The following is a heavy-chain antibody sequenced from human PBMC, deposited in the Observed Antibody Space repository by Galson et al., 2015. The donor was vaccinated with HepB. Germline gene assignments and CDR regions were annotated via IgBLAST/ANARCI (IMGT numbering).Heavy chain of an antibody. J-gene: IGHJ5*02. V-gene: IGHV3-13*01. D-gene: IGHD2-2*01. CDR1: GFTFSNYD. Sequence: SLRLSCAASGFTFSNYDMHWVRQATGKGLEWVSTINAAGDTYYADSVKGRFTISRENAKKSLYLQMNRLRPGDTAVYYCTRGLSVVPAARRENWFDPWGQGTLVTVSS. CDR2: INAAGDT. CDR3: TRGLSVVPAARRENWFDP.